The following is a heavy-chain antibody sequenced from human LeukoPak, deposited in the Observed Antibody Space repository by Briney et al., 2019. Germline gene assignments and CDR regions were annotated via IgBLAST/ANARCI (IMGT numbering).Heavy chain of an antibody. CDR2: INHSGST. CDR3: ARSNENWFDP. J-gene: IGHJ5*02. D-gene: IGHD2-8*01. Sequence: SETLSLTCAVYGGSFSGYYWSWIRQPPGKGLEWIGEINHSGSTNYNPSLKSRVTISLDTSKNQFSLKLSSVTAADTAVYYCARSNENWFDPWGQGTLVTVSS. CDR1: GGSFSGYY. V-gene: IGHV4-34*01.